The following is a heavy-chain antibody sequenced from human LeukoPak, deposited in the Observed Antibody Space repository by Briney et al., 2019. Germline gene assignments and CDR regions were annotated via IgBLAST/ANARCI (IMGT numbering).Heavy chain of an antibody. CDR2: ISYDGTYK. D-gene: IGHD1-1*01. Sequence: GRSLRLSCAASGFAFNIYAMHWVRQAPGEGLDWVALISYDGTYKYYADSVKGRFTISRDNSKNTLYLQMNSLRAEDTAVYYCARDLVGTDAFDIWGQGTMVTVSS. V-gene: IGHV3-30-3*01. CDR3: ARDLVGTDAFDI. J-gene: IGHJ3*02. CDR1: GFAFNIYA.